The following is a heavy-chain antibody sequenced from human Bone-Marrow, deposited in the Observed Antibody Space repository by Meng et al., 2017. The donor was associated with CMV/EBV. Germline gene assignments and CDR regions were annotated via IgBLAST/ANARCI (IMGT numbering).Heavy chain of an antibody. CDR2: ISYDGSNI. Sequence: GESLKISCAASGFTFSSYAMHWVRQSPGKGLEWLAVISYDGSNIYYADSVKGRFTISRDNSKNTLYLQMNSLRVEDTAVYFCARGQNGNYSPLGYWGQGTLVTVSS. CDR1: GFTFSSYA. D-gene: IGHD1-7*01. V-gene: IGHV3-30-3*01. CDR3: ARGQNGNYSPLGY. J-gene: IGHJ4*02.